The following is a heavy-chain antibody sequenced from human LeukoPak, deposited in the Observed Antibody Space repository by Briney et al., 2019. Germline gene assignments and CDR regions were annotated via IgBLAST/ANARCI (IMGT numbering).Heavy chain of an antibody. V-gene: IGHV4-59*01. Sequence: SETLSLXCTVSGDSISSYYWSWIRQPPGKGLEWIGYIYYSGSSNYNPSLKSRVTISIDTSKNQFSLKLSSVTAADTAVYYCARAVGYCSGGSCYPDAFDIWGQGTMVTVSS. CDR3: ARAVGYCSGGSCYPDAFDI. CDR2: IYYSGSS. D-gene: IGHD2-15*01. CDR1: GDSISSYY. J-gene: IGHJ3*02.